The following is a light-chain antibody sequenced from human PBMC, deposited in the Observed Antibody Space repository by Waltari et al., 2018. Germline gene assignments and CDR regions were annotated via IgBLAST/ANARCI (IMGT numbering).Light chain of an antibody. Sequence: QVVLTQPPSVSASLGASVKLTCTLASGHNTYAIAWHQQQAEKGPQLLMKVKSDGSHTRGDAIPDLFSSSISGADPYLTISNLQPEDEADYYCQTWATGIFWLFGGGTKLTVL. CDR2: VKSDGSH. V-gene: IGLV4-69*01. CDR3: QTWATGIFWL. CDR1: SGHNTYA. J-gene: IGLJ3*02.